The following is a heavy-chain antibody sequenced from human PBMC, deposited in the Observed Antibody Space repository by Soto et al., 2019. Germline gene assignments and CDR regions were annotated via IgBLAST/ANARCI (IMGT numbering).Heavy chain of an antibody. CDR2: ISWSSGSI. D-gene: IGHD6-19*01. J-gene: IGHJ4*02. CDR3: ARGRIAVTGPGYYFEF. CDR1: GFTFDDYA. V-gene: IGHV3-9*01. Sequence: EVQLVESGGGLVQPGRSLRLSCAASGFTFDDYAMHWVRQAPGKGLDWVAGISWSSGSIDYADSVKGRFTISRDNAKKFLYLQMNSLRTEDTALYYCARGRIAVTGPGYYFEFWGQGTLDTVSS.